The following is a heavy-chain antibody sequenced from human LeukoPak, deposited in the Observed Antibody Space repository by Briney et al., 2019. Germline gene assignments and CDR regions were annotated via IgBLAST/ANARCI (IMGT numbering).Heavy chain of an antibody. CDR1: GFTFSCYG. Sequence: GRSLRLSCAASGFTFSCYGMHWVRQAPGKGLEWVAVISYDGSNKYYADSVKGRFTISRDNSKNTLYLQMKSLRAEDTAVYYCACPRAPLSGNGMDVWGKGTTVTVSS. D-gene: IGHD2/OR15-2a*01. J-gene: IGHJ6*04. CDR2: ISYDGSNK. CDR3: ACPRAPLSGNGMDV. V-gene: IGHV3-30*03.